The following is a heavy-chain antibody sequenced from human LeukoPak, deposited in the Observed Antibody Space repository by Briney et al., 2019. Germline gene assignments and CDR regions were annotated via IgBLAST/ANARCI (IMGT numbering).Heavy chain of an antibody. D-gene: IGHD3-22*01. J-gene: IGHJ4*02. V-gene: IGHV3-48*04. CDR2: ISSSSSTI. CDR3: ARVVGMIVVDY. Sequence: GGSLRHSCAASGFTFSSYSMNWVRQAPGKGLEWVSYISSSSSTIYYADSVKGRFTISRDNAKNSLYLQMNSLRAEDTAVYYCARVVGMIVVDYWGQGTLVTVSS. CDR1: GFTFSSYS.